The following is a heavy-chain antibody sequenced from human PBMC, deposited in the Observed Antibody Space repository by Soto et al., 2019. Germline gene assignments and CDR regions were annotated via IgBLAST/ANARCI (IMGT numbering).Heavy chain of an antibody. V-gene: IGHV3-33*01. CDR1: GFTFSSYG. J-gene: IGHJ6*02. D-gene: IGHD3-10*01. CDR2: IWYDGSNK. Sequence: QVQLVESGGGVVQPGRSLRLSCAASGFTFSSYGMHWVRQAPGKGLEWVAVIWYDGSNKYYADSVKGRFTISRDNSKNTLYLQMNSLRAEDTAVYYCARDGLEGFGELYYGMDVWGQGTTVTVSS. CDR3: ARDGLEGFGELYYGMDV.